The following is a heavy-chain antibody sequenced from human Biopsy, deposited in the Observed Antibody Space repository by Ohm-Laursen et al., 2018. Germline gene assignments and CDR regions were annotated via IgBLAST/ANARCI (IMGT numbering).Heavy chain of an antibody. Sequence: SVKVSCKAPEGTFSNYGVNWVRQAPGQGLEWLGGNIPILGTGNYAHQFQDRVTVVADKSTTTAYMELSNLKSEDTAVYYCATPFQYYDSWGGYPPFDHWGQGTLVTVSS. CDR2: NIPILGTG. CDR1: EGTFSNYG. J-gene: IGHJ4*02. V-gene: IGHV1-69*06. CDR3: ATPFQYYDSWGGYPPFDH. D-gene: IGHD3-3*01.